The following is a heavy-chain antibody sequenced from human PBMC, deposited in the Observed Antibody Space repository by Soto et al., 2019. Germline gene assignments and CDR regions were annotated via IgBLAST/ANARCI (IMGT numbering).Heavy chain of an antibody. CDR1: GFTFTKYW. CDR2: ISSDGTTT. CDR3: AIQDCTNDVCLEAAVTVGGALEY. J-gene: IGHJ4*02. V-gene: IGHV3-74*01. D-gene: IGHD2-8*01. Sequence: EVQLVESGGGLVQPGEALRLSCAASGFTFTKYWMHWVRLAPGKGPVWVSYISSDGTTTDYADSVKGRFTISRDNANNMLYLQMDSLRVEDMAVYYCAIQDCTNDVCLEAAVTVGGALEYWGQGAQVTVSS.